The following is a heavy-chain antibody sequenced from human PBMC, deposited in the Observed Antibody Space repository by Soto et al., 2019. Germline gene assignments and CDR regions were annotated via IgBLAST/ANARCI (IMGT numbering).Heavy chain of an antibody. CDR1: GGTFSSYA. D-gene: IGHD6-19*01. V-gene: IGHV1-69*13. CDR3: ARESGGIAVAGTADAFDI. CDR2: IIPIFGTA. J-gene: IGHJ3*02. Sequence: GASVKVSCKASGGTFSSYAISWVRQAPGQGLEWMGGIIPIFGTANYAQKFQGRVTITADESTSTAYMELSSLRSEDTAVYYCARESGGIAVAGTADAFDIWGQGTMVTVSS.